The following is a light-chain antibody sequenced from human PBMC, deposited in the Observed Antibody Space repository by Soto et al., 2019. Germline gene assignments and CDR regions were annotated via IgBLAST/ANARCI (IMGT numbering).Light chain of an antibody. CDR1: QSVSSY. CDR2: GAS. Sequence: EIVLTQSPATLSLSPGERATLSCRASQSVSSYLAWYQQKPGQAPRLLIYGASNRATGIPARFSGSGSGTDVTLTISSLEPEDFAVYYCQHRSNWPIFTFGPGTKVEIK. J-gene: IGKJ3*01. CDR3: QHRSNWPIFT. V-gene: IGKV3-11*01.